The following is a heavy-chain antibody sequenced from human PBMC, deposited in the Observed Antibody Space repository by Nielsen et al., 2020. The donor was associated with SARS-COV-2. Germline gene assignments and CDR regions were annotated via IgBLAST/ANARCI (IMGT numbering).Heavy chain of an antibody. J-gene: IGHJ4*02. Sequence: GGSLRLSCVASGFTLSTYWMHWVRQAPGKGLVWVSRINSDGSSTSYADSVKGRFTISRDNAKNTLYLQMNSLRAEDTAVYYCVRGLQVPNGLAHRWGQGTLVTVSS. D-gene: IGHD3-16*01. CDR1: GFTLSTYW. CDR3: VRGLQVPNGLAHR. CDR2: INSDGSST. V-gene: IGHV3-74*01.